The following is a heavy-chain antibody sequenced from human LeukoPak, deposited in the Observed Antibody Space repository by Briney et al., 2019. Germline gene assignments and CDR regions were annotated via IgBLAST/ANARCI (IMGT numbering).Heavy chain of an antibody. J-gene: IGHJ1*01. Sequence: SETLSLTCTVSGGSISSYFWSWIRQPPGKGLEWIGYIYHTGTTNYNPSLKSRVTMSVDTSKNQFSLKLSSVTAADTAVYYCARGGVCSGGSCYSLQSEYFQHWGQGTLATVSS. D-gene: IGHD2-15*01. CDR1: GGSISSYF. CDR2: IYHTGTT. CDR3: ARGGVCSGGSCYSLQSEYFQH. V-gene: IGHV4-59*01.